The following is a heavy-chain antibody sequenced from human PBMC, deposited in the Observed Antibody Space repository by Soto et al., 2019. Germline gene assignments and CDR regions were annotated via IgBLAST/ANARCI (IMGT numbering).Heavy chain of an antibody. D-gene: IGHD7-27*01. V-gene: IGHV1-69*01. J-gene: IGHJ4*02. CDR2: IIPLFGTT. CDR3: ARDKGRLGIDY. Sequence: QVQLVQSGAEVQKPGSSVKVSCTTSGDSFISHAITWVRQAPGQGLEWVGGIIPLFGTTNYARRFQGRVTITADATTSTAYMELSSLRSDDTAFYYCARDKGRLGIDYWGQGTLVSVSS. CDR1: GDSFISHA.